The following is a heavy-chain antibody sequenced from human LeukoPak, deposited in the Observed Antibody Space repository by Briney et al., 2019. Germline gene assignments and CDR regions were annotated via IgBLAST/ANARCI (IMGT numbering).Heavy chain of an antibody. CDR3: ARDPLWFGELYGMDV. V-gene: IGHV4-34*01. Sequence: SETLSLTCAVYGGSFSGYYWSWIRQPPGKGLEWIGEINHSGSTNYNPSIKSRVTISVDTSKNQFSLKLSSVTAADTAVYYCARDPLWFGELYGMDVWGQGTTVTVSS. CDR1: GGSFSGYY. CDR2: INHSGST. J-gene: IGHJ6*02. D-gene: IGHD3-10*01.